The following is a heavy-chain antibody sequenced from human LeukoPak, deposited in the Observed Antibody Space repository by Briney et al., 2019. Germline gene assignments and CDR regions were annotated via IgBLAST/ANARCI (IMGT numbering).Heavy chain of an antibody. Sequence: GGSLRLSCAASGFTFSSYAMHWVRQAPGKGLEWVAVISYDGSNKYYADSVKGRFTISRDNSKNTLYLQMNSLRAEDTAVYYCAREGQVGATRFDYWGQGTLVTVSS. V-gene: IGHV3-30-3*01. D-gene: IGHD1-26*01. CDR3: AREGQVGATRFDY. J-gene: IGHJ4*02. CDR1: GFTFSSYA. CDR2: ISYDGSNK.